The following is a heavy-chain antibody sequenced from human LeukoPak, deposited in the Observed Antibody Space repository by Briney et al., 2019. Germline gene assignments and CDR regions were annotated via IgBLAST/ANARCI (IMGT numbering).Heavy chain of an antibody. Sequence: GESLRHSCAASGFTFSNYAMSWVRQAPGKGLEWVSTIDGPTYRTHYADSVMGRFTISRDNSKNTLYLQMNSLRVEDTAVYFCTTWVGAHFDFWGQGTLVTVSS. V-gene: IGHV3-23*01. CDR1: GFTFSNYA. D-gene: IGHD1-26*01. CDR3: TTWVGAHFDF. CDR2: IDGPTYRT. J-gene: IGHJ4*02.